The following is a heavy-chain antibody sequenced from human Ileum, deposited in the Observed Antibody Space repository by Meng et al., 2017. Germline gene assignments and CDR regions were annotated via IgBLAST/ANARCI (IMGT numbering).Heavy chain of an antibody. Sequence: QVQLVPSGAEVKKPGALVKVSCKASGYTCSNYAMNWGRQAPGQRLEWMGWINAGNGDTKYSQKFQGRVTITRDTSASTGYMELSSLRSEDTAVYYCARFSSGYFFGYWGQGTLVTV. V-gene: IGHV1-3*01. CDR1: GYTCSNYA. J-gene: IGHJ4*02. D-gene: IGHD3-22*01. CDR2: INAGNGDT. CDR3: ARFSSGYFFGY.